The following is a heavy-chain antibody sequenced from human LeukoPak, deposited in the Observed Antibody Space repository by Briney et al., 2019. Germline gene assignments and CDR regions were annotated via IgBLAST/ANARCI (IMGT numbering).Heavy chain of an antibody. Sequence: HPGGSLRLSCAASGFTFNNYAMSWVRQAPGKGLEWVSAIGGSGSHKYYADSVKGRFTISRDNSRNTLFLQMNSLSPEDTAVYYCAKDLGNYGDYVGWFGPWGQGTLVTVSS. J-gene: IGHJ5*02. D-gene: IGHD4-23*01. V-gene: IGHV3-23*01. CDR2: IGGSGSHK. CDR1: GFTFNNYA. CDR3: AKDLGNYGDYVGWFGP.